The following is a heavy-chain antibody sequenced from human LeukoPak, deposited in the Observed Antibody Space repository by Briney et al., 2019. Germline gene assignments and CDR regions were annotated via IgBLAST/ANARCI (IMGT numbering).Heavy chain of an antibody. CDR3: ARDGPYDSRGYQYYYYYMDV. Sequence: GGSLRLSCAASGFTFSSYWMSWVRQAPGKGLEGVANIKQDGSEKYYVDSVKGRFTISRDNAKNSPYLQMNSLRAEDTAVYYCARDGPYDSRGYQYYYYYMDVWGKGTTVTVSS. J-gene: IGHJ6*03. CDR2: IKQDGSEK. D-gene: IGHD3-22*01. V-gene: IGHV3-7*01. CDR1: GFTFSSYW.